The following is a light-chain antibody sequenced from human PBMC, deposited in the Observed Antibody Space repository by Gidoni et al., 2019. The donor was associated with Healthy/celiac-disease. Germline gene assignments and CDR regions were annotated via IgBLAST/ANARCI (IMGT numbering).Light chain of an antibody. V-gene: IGKV1-6*01. J-gene: IGKJ2*01. CDR3: LQDYNYPYT. Sequence: AIQMTQSQSSLSASVGDRVTITCRASQGIRNDLGWYKQKPGKAPKLLIYAASSLQSGVPSRFSGSGSGTDFTLTISSLQPEDFATYYCLQDYNYPYTFGQGTKLEIK. CDR1: QGIRND. CDR2: AAS.